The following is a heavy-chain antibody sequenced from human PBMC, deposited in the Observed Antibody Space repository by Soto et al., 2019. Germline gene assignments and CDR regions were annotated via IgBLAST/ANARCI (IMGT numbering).Heavy chain of an antibody. CDR2: IYYSGST. Sequence: TSETLALACTVSGGSISSGDYYWSWIRQPPGKGLEWIGYIYYSGSTYYNPSLKSRVTISVDTSKNQFSLKLSSVTAADTAVYYCAGGFRVIRAQYYYYYGMDVWGQGTTVTVSS. D-gene: IGHD3-3*01. J-gene: IGHJ6*02. V-gene: IGHV4-30-4*01. CDR3: AGGFRVIRAQYYYYYGMDV. CDR1: GGSISSGDYY.